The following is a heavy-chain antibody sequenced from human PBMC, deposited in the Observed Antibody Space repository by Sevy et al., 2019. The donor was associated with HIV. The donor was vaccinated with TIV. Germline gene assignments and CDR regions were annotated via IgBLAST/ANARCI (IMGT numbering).Heavy chain of an antibody. D-gene: IGHD2-15*01. CDR1: GRSFSDYSDYS. V-gene: IGHV4-34*01. CDR3: ARSTGGGNFGY. J-gene: IGHJ4*02. Sequence: SETLSLTCAVYGRSFSDYSDYSWSWIRQRPEKGLEWIGEVNHVGSTNNSPSLKSRVSISLDMSKSQISLKLTSVTAADTAVYYCARSTGGGNFGYWGQGTLVTVSS. CDR2: VNHVGST.